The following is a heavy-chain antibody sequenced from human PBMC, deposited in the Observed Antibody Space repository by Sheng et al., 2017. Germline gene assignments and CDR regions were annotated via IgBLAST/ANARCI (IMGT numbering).Heavy chain of an antibody. V-gene: IGHV3-23*04. D-gene: IGHD3-10*01. Sequence: EVQLVESGGGLVQPGGSLRLSCAASGFTFSSYAMSWVRQAPGKGLEWVSAISGSGGSTYYADSVKGRFTISRDNSKNTLYLQMNSLRAEDTAVYYCAKVLWFGELLYGAVDYWGQGTLVTVSS. CDR2: ISGSGGST. J-gene: IGHJ4*02. CDR1: GFTFSSYA. CDR3: AKVLWFGELLYGAVDY.